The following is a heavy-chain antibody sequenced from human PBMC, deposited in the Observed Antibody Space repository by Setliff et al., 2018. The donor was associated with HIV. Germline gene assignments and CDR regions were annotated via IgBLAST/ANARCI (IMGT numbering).Heavy chain of an antibody. Sequence: ASVKVSCKASGYTFTSYYIHWVRQAPGQGLEWMGRINPSGGSTSCAQKFQGRVTMTRDTSTSTVYMELSSLRSEDTAVYYCARGLRFLEWLSRDNWFDPWGQGTLVTVSS. D-gene: IGHD3-3*01. CDR3: ARGLRFLEWLSRDNWFDP. J-gene: IGHJ5*02. V-gene: IGHV1-46*01. CDR1: GYTFTSYY. CDR2: INPSGGST.